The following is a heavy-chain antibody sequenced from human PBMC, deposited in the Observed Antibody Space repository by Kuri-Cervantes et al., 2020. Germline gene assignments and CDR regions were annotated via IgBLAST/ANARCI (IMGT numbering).Heavy chain of an antibody. Sequence: ASVKVSCKASGYTFTGYYMHWVRQAPGQGLEWMGWINPNSGGTNYAQKFQGRVTMTRDTSISTAYMELSRLRSDDTAVYYCARGLPRGVVTPSYYYYGMDVWGQGTTVHRLL. V-gene: IGHV1-2*02. J-gene: IGHJ6*02. CDR3: ARGLPRGVVTPSYYYYGMDV. D-gene: IGHD3-3*01. CDR1: GYTFTGYY. CDR2: INPNSGGT.